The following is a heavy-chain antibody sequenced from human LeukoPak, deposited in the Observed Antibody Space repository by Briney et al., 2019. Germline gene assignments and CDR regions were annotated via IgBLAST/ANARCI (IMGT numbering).Heavy chain of an antibody. CDR2: ISSSSSYI. V-gene: IGHV3-21*04. CDR3: AKNDFWSGYYYFDY. D-gene: IGHD3-3*01. Sequence: GGSLRLSCAASGFTFSSYSMNWVRQAPGKGLEWVSFISSSSSYIYYADSVKGRFTISRDNSKNTLYLQMNSLRAEDTAVYYCAKNDFWSGYYYFDYWGQGTLVTVSS. J-gene: IGHJ4*02. CDR1: GFTFSSYS.